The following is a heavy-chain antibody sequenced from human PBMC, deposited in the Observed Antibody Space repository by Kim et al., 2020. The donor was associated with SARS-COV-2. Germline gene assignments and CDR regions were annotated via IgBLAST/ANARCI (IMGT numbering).Heavy chain of an antibody. CDR2: IRQDGGEE. J-gene: IGHJ4*02. V-gene: IGHV3-7*03. Sequence: GGSLRLSCAASRFTFSSYWMSWVRQAPGKGLEWVANIRQDGGEENYVDPVKGRFTIFRDNAKNSLYLQMHSLRVEDTAMYYCATCGGDCYTIDHWGQGT. CDR3: ATCGGDCYTIDH. D-gene: IGHD2-21*02. CDR1: RFTFSSYW.